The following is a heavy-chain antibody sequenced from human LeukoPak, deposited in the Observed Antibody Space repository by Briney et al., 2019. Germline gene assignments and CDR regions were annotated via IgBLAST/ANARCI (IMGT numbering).Heavy chain of an antibody. J-gene: IGHJ6*03. CDR3: ARDYSSSWGNMDV. CDR2: INWNGGST. Sequence: GGSLRLSCAASGFTFDDYGMSWVRQAPGKGLEWVSGINWNGGSTGYADSVKGRFTTSRDNAKNSLYLQMNSLRAEDTALYYCARDYSSSWGNMDVWGKGTTVTVSS. D-gene: IGHD6-13*01. V-gene: IGHV3-20*04. CDR1: GFTFDDYG.